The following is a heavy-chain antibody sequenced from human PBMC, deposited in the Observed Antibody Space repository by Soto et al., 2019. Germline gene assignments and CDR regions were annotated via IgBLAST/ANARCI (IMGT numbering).Heavy chain of an antibody. Sequence: ASVKVSCKASGGTFSSYGISWVRQAPGQGLEWMGWISAYNGNTNYAQKLQGRVTMTTDTSTSTAYMELRSLRSDDTAVYYCARESAGPDYYYYGMDVWGQGTTVTVSS. D-gene: IGHD6-13*01. V-gene: IGHV1-18*01. CDR2: ISAYNGNT. J-gene: IGHJ6*02. CDR3: ARESAGPDYYYYGMDV. CDR1: GGTFSSYG.